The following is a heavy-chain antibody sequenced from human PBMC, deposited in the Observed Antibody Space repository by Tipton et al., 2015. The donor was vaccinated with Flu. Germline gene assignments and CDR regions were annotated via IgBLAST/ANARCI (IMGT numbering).Heavy chain of an antibody. D-gene: IGHD5-12*01. CDR1: GGEFRSYG. J-gene: IGHJ4*02. V-gene: IGHV1-69*01. CDR2: LIPILGIP. Sequence: QSGPEVKKPGSSVRVSCKASGGEFRSYGFNWVRQAPGQGLEWIGGLIPILGIPNYAQNFQDRVAITADESTSTAYMEMNSLRAEDTAVYYCARAVRYSDYDLSGVFDYWGQGTLVTVSS. CDR3: ARAVRYSDYDLSGVFDY.